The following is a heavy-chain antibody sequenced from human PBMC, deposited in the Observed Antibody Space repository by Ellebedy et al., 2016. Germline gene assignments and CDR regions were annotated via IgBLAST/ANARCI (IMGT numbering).Heavy chain of an antibody. CDR2: ILSSGEVT. J-gene: IGHJ4*02. V-gene: IGHV3-48*04. D-gene: IGHD3-16*01. CDR1: GFTFSTYS. CDR3: ARDGGGPTAYDY. Sequence: GESLKISCTASGFTFSTYSMNWVRQAPGMGLEWISHILSSGEVTFYADSVKGRFTVSRDNAKSSLYLQMSSLRADDTAVYYCARDGGGPTAYDYWGQGALVTVSP.